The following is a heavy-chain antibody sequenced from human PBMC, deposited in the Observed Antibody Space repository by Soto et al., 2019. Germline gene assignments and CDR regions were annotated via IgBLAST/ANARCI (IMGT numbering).Heavy chain of an antibody. CDR2: VSAYNGER. V-gene: IGHV1-18*01. D-gene: IGHD6-6*01. CDR1: GYTFTNYG. J-gene: IGHJ4*01. Sequence: QVQLVQSGAEVKKPGASVKVSCKASGYTFTNYGINWVRQAPGQGLEWLGWVSAYNGERRYAQRVQARVIMTTDTSTTTTYMELMSVKSVDTVVYYCSRGTSIPASGDYWGKGTLVTVSS. CDR3: SRGTSIPASGDY.